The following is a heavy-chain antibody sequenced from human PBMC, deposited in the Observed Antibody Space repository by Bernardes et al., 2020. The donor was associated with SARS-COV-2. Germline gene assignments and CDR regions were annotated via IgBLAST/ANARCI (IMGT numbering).Heavy chain of an antibody. J-gene: IGHJ4*02. CDR2: INSDGSTT. CDR3: ALGEYSSTQIDY. Sequence: GGSLRLSCAASGFTFSTYWMHWVRQAPGKGLVWVSRINSDGSTTSYAGSVKGRFTISRDNAKNTLHLQMNSLRAEDTAVYYCALGEYSSTQIDYWGQGTLVTVSS. CDR1: GFTFSTYW. D-gene: IGHD6-13*01. V-gene: IGHV3-74*01.